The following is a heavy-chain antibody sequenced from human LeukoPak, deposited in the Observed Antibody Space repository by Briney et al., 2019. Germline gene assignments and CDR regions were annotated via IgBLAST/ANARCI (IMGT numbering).Heavy chain of an antibody. V-gene: IGHV3-33*06. CDR1: GFTFSSYG. J-gene: IGHJ4*02. D-gene: IGHD2-2*01. Sequence: GGSLRLSCAASGFTFSSYGMHWVRQAPGKGLEWVAVIWYDGSNKYYADSVKGRFTISRDNSKNTLYLQMNSLRAEDTAVYYCAKWGYCSSTSCPTVGFDYWGQGTLVTVSS. CDR3: AKWGYCSSTSCPTVGFDY. CDR2: IWYDGSNK.